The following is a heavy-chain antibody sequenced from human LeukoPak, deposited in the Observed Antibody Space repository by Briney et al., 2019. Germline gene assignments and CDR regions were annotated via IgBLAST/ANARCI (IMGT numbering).Heavy chain of an antibody. J-gene: IGHJ3*02. D-gene: IGHD5-18*01. CDR3: TTAGGSDTAMVPGVFDI. V-gene: IGHV1-24*01. CDR2: FDPEVGET. CDR1: GYTLTELS. Sequence: ASVKVSCKVSGYTLTELSLHWVRQAPGKGLEWMGGFDPEVGETIYAQKFQGRVTMTEDTSTDTAYMELSSLRSEDTAVYYCTTAGGSDTAMVPGVFDIWGQGTMVTVSS.